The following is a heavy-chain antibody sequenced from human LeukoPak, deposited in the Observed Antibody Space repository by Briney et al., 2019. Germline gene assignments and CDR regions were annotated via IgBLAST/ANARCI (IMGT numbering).Heavy chain of an antibody. J-gene: IGHJ4*02. CDR2: INPSGGST. Sequence: ASVKVSCKASGYTFIGYYMHWVRQAPGQGLEWMGIINPSGGSTSYAQKFQGRVTMTRDTSTSTVYMELSSLRSEDTAVYYCARSVWSGYSDFDYWGQGTLVTVSS. CDR3: ARSVWSGYSDFDY. D-gene: IGHD3-3*01. CDR1: GYTFIGYY. V-gene: IGHV1-46*01.